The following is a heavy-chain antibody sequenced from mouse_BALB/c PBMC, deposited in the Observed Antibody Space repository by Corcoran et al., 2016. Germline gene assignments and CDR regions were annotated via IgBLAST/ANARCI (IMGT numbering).Heavy chain of an antibody. Sequence: EVQLQQSGAELVKPGASVKLSCTGSGFNIKDTYMHWVKQRPEQGLEWIGRIDPANGNTKYDPKFQGKATITADTSSNTAYLQLSSLTSEDTAVYYCARWDWFFDGWGAGTTVTVSS. CDR3: ARWDWFFDG. V-gene: IGHV14-3*02. CDR1: GFNIKDTY. J-gene: IGHJ1*01. CDR2: IDPANGNT.